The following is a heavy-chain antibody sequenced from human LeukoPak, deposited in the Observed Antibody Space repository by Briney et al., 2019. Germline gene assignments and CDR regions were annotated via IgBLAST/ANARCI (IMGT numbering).Heavy chain of an antibody. J-gene: IGHJ4*02. CDR3: ARDVLHRIHYDSSAYSPGSSY. V-gene: IGHV1-18*01. D-gene: IGHD3-22*01. CDR2: ISAYNAYT. CDR1: GYTFTSYG. Sequence: ASVKVSCKASGYTFTSYGITWVRQAPGQGLEWMGWISAYNAYTYYAQKLQGRVTMTTDTSTSTAYMELRSLRSDDTAVYYCARDVLHRIHYDSSAYSPGSSYWAQGTLVTVSS.